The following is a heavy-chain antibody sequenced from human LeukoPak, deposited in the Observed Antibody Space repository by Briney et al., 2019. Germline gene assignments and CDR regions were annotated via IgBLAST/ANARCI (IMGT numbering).Heavy chain of an antibody. D-gene: IGHD1-26*01. CDR1: GFTFSSYW. V-gene: IGHV3-7*01. CDR2: IKQDGSEK. J-gene: IGHJ6*03. Sequence: GGSLRLSWAASGFTFSSYWMSWVRQAPGKGLEWVANIKQDGSEKYYVDSVKGRFTISRDNAKNSLYLQMNSLRAEDTAVYYCARDLYSGSYYYYYYMDVWGKGTTVTVSS. CDR3: ARDLYSGSYYYYYYMDV.